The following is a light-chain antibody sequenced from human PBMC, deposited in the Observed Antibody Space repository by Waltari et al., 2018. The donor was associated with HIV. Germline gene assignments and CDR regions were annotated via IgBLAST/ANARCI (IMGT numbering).Light chain of an antibody. V-gene: IGKV1-12*01. CDR2: ASS. J-gene: IGKJ1*01. Sequence: DLQMTQSPFFVSASVGDRVTITCRASQAISSWLTWYQQRPGAAPKLLIYASSTLQSGVPTRFSGGRSGANFTLTISSLQPEDFATDFCQQADGLPWTFGQGTKVEMK. CDR1: QAISSW. CDR3: QQADGLPWT.